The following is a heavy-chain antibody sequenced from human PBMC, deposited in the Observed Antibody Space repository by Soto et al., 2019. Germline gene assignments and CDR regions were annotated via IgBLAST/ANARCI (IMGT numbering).Heavy chain of an antibody. CDR1: GGTFSSYA. V-gene: IGHV1-69*13. Sequence: SVKVSCKASGGTFSSYAISWVRQAPGQGLEWMGGIIPIFGTANYAQKFQGRVTITADESTSTAYMELSSLRSEDTAVYYCARENYYDSSGYSLIGMDVWGQGTTVTVSS. J-gene: IGHJ6*02. CDR3: ARENYYDSSGYSLIGMDV. CDR2: IIPIFGTA. D-gene: IGHD3-22*01.